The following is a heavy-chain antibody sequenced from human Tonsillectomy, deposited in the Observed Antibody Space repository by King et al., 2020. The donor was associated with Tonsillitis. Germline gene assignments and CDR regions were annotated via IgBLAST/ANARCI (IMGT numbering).Heavy chain of an antibody. V-gene: IGHV4-61*01. Sequence: QLQESGPGLVKASETLSLTCTVSGDSVSSGSYYWTWIRQPPGKGLEWIGFIFHSGSLSYNPSLKSRVTISIDGSKNQFSLNLGSVTAADTAVYYCARGYNWNDYWGQGILVTVSS. D-gene: IGHD1-20*01. CDR3: ARGYNWNDY. J-gene: IGHJ4*02. CDR1: GDSVSSGSYY. CDR2: IFHSGSL.